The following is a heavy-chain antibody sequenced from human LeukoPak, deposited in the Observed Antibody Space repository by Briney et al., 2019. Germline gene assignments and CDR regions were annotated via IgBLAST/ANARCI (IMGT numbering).Heavy chain of an antibody. V-gene: IGHV4-34*01. CDR2: INHSGST. CDR3: ARSITMIVVVIRPVDAFDI. Sequence: SETLPLTCAVYGGSFSGYYWSWIRQPPGKGLEWIGEINHSGSTNYNPSLKSRVTISVDTSKNQFSLKLSSVTAADTAVYYCARSITMIVVVIRPVDAFDIWGQGTMVTVSS. D-gene: IGHD3-22*01. CDR1: GGSFSGYY. J-gene: IGHJ3*02.